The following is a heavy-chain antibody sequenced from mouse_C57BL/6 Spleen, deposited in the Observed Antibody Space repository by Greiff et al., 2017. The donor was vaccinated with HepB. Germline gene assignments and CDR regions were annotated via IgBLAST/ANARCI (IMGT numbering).Heavy chain of an antibody. CDR3: AREGYYDYDGAWFAY. J-gene: IGHJ3*01. CDR2: IYPGDGDT. Sequence: QVHVKQSGAELVKPGASVKISCKASGYAFSSYWMNWVKQRPGKGLEWIGQIYPGDGDTNYNGKFKGKATLTADKSSSTAYMQLSSLTSEDSAVYFCAREGYYDYDGAWFAYWGQGTLVTVSA. V-gene: IGHV1-80*01. CDR1: GYAFSSYW. D-gene: IGHD2-4*01.